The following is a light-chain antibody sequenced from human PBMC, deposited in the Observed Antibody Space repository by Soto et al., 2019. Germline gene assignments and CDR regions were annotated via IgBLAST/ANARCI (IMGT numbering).Light chain of an antibody. CDR1: SSDVGGYNY. J-gene: IGLJ1*01. V-gene: IGLV2-14*01. CDR3: SSYTSSSTLYV. Sequence: QSALTQPASVSGSPGQSITISCTGTSSDVGGYNYVSWYQQHPGKAPKLMIYDVSNRPSGVSNRFSGSTSGKTASLTISGLQAEDEADYYCSSYTSSSTLYVFGTGTKVTVL. CDR2: DVS.